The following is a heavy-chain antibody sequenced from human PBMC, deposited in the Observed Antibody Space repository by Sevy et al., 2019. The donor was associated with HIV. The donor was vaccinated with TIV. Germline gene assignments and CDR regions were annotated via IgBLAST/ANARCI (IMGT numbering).Heavy chain of an antibody. V-gene: IGHV1-69*13. CDR2: IIPIFGTA. J-gene: IGHJ6*02. CDR1: GGTFSSYA. Sequence: ASVKVSCKASGGTFSSYAIGWVRQAPGQGLEWMGGIIPIFGTANYAQKFQGRVTITADESTSTAYMELSSLRSEDTAVYYCASGVANGVPAAILNGYYYYGMDVWGQGTTVTVSS. D-gene: IGHD2-2*01. CDR3: ASGVANGVPAAILNGYYYYGMDV.